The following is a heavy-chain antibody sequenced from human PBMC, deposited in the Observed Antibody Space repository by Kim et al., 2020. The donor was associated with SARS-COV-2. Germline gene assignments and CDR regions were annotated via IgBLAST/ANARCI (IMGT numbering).Heavy chain of an antibody. CDR1: GYTFTTYG. Sequence: ASVKVSCKASGYTFTTYGISWVRQAPGQGLEWMGWISTDNGDTKYAKNFQGRVTMTKDTSTSTAYMELRSLRSDDTAVYYCARGVTMVRGVILGWFDPWG. V-gene: IGHV1-18*01. D-gene: IGHD3-10*01. J-gene: IGHJ5*02. CDR3: ARGVTMVRGVILGWFDP. CDR2: ISTDNGDT.